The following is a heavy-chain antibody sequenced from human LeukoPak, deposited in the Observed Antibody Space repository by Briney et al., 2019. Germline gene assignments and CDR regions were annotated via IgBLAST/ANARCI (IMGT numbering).Heavy chain of an antibody. V-gene: IGHV3-30-3*01. D-gene: IGHD2-2*01. CDR3: AKTQDCGRTDCYRAFDI. Sequence: PGGSLRLSCAASEFTFSSRAMDWVRQAPGKGLEWLAIISSDGNNEVYADSVRGRFTISRDNSKNTLYLQMNSLRTDDTAVYFCAKTQDCGRTDCYRAFDIWGQGTMVTVSS. CDR2: ISSDGNNE. J-gene: IGHJ3*02. CDR1: EFTFSSRA.